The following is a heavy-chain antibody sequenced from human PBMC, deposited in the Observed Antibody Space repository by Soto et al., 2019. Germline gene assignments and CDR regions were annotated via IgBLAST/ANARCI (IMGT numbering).Heavy chain of an antibody. V-gene: IGHV4-34*01. Sequence: SETLSLTCAVYGGSFSGYYWSWIRQPPGKGLEWIGEINHSGSTNYNPSLKSRVTISVDTSKNQFSLKLSSVTAADTAVYYCARHRSVVDWFDPWGQGTLVTVSS. CDR2: INHSGST. J-gene: IGHJ5*02. CDR1: GGSFSGYY. CDR3: ARHRSVVDWFDP. D-gene: IGHD2-15*01.